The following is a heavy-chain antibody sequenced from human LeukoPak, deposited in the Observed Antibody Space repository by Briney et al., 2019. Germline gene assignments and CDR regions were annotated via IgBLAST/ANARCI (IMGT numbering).Heavy chain of an antibody. CDR2: VYYSGST. Sequence: SETLSLTCAVFGGSFNSTTYYWGWIRQPPGTGLEWIGTVYYSGSTFYNPSLRSRVTISVDTSKNQFSLKLSSVTAADTALYYCARGLGMKFDLWGQGTLVTVSS. CDR1: GGSFNSTTYY. J-gene: IGHJ4*02. V-gene: IGHV4-39*07. CDR3: ARGLGMKFDL. D-gene: IGHD6-13*01.